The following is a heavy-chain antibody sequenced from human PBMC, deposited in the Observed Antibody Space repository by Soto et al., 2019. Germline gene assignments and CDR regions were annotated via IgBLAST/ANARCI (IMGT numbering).Heavy chain of an antibody. Sequence: PSETLSLTXAGYGGSFSDYYWTWVRQAPGRGLEWIGEINHSGSTYYNPSLKSRVTISVDTSKNQFSLKLSSVTAADTAVYYCARGVVRRVIIQYTSFFDYWGQGTPVTVSS. CDR3: ARGVVRRVIIQYTSFFDY. CDR1: GGSFSDYY. J-gene: IGHJ4*02. D-gene: IGHD3-10*01. CDR2: INHSGST. V-gene: IGHV4-34*01.